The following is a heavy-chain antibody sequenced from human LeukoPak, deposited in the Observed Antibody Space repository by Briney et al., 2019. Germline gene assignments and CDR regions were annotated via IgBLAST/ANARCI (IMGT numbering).Heavy chain of an antibody. CDR2: ISYDGNK. D-gene: IGHD3-16*02. CDR3: AREKLSYDYVWGSYRESYYFDY. CDR1: GFTFSNYG. V-gene: IGHV3-30*03. Sequence: PGGSLRLSCAASGFTFSNYGIHWVRQAPGKGLEWVAVISYDGNKYYADSVKGRFTISRDNAKHSLYLQMNSLGAEDTAVYYCAREKLSYDYVWGSYRESYYFDYWGQGTLVTVSS. J-gene: IGHJ4*02.